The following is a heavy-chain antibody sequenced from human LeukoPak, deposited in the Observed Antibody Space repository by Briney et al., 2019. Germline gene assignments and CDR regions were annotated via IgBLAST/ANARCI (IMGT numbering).Heavy chain of an antibody. CDR3: ARSRAHDAFDI. CDR1: GGSTSGYY. Sequence: SETLSLTCTVSGGSTSGYYWSWIRQPPGKGLEWIGDIYYSGSTNYNPSLTSRVTISVDTSKNQFSLKLNSVTAADTAVYYCARSRAHDAFDIWGQGTMVTVSS. J-gene: IGHJ3*02. CDR2: IYYSGST. V-gene: IGHV4-59*01.